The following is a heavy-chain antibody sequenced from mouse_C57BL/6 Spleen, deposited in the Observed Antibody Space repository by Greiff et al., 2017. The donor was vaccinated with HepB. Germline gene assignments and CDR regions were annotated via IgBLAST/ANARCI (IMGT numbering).Heavy chain of an antibody. V-gene: IGHV5-9-1*02. Sequence: EVKLVESGEGLVKPGGSLKLSCAASGFTFSSYAMSWVRQTPEKRLEWVAYISSGGDYIYYADTVKGRFTISRDNARNTLYLQMSSLKSEDTAMYYCTRGGFYSYAMDYWGQGTSVTVSS. CDR2: ISSGGDYI. D-gene: IGHD2-1*01. CDR1: GFTFSSYA. CDR3: TRGGFYSYAMDY. J-gene: IGHJ4*01.